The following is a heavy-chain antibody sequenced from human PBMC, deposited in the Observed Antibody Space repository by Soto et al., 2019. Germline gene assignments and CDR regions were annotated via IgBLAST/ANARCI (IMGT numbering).Heavy chain of an antibody. J-gene: IGHJ6*02. CDR3: ATGIVVPAALYYYYGMDV. Sequence: ASVKVSCKVSGYTLTGLSMYWVRQAPGKGLEWMGGFDPEDGETIYAQKFQGRVTMTEDTSTDTAYMELSSLRSEDTAVYYCATGIVVPAALYYYYGMDVWGQGTTVTVSS. D-gene: IGHD2-2*01. CDR2: FDPEDGET. CDR1: GYTLTGLS. V-gene: IGHV1-24*01.